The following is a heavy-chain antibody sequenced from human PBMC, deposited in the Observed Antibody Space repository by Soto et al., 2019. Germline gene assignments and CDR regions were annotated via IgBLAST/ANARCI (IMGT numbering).Heavy chain of an antibody. D-gene: IGHD3-3*01. V-gene: IGHV4-59*01. CDR2: VYYTGST. CDR1: GGSSSCTY. J-gene: IGHJ4*01. Sequence: LSLTCSVSGGSSSCTYWSWIRQSPGKGLEWLGYVYYTGSTNYSPSLRSRVSISVDTSKNEYSLRLSSVTAADTAVYFCARSVAVPEAQIDYWGQGTKVTVSS. CDR3: ARSVAVPEAQIDY.